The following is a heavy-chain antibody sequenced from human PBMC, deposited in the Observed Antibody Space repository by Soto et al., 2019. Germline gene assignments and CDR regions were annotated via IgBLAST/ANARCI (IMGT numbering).Heavy chain of an antibody. D-gene: IGHD3-22*01. CDR2: INPSGGSA. J-gene: IGHJ4*02. V-gene: IGHV1-46*01. CDR1: GYIFTRYY. Sequence: ASVKVSCKASGYIFTRYYMHWVRQAPGQGLEWMGIINPSGGSANYAQKFQGRLTVTRDTSTSTVYMELSSLRSEDTAVYYCARGQYYSDSSPFPLHYWGQGTLVTVSS. CDR3: ARGQYYSDSSPFPLHY.